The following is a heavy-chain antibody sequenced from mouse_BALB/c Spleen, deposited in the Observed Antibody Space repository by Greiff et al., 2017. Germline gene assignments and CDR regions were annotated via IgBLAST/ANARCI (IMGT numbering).Heavy chain of an antibody. CDR1: GYTFTDYW. Sequence: VQLQQPGAELVMPGASVKMSCKASGYTFTDYWMHWVKQRPGQGLEWIGAIDTSDSYTSYNQKFKGKATLTVDESSSTAYMQLSSLTSEDSAVYYCAIITTAKDFDYWGQGTTLTVSS. CDR2: IDTSDSYT. CDR3: AIITTAKDFDY. J-gene: IGHJ2*01. V-gene: IGHV1-69*01. D-gene: IGHD1-2*01.